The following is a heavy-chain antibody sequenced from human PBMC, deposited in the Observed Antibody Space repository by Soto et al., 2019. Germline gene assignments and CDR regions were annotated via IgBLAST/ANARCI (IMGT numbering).Heavy chain of an antibody. J-gene: IGHJ4*02. CDR1: GGSFSGYY. CDR3: ARGLGDYGDYDDY. CDR2: INHSGST. D-gene: IGHD4-17*01. Sequence: SETLSLTCAVYGGSFSGYYWSWIRQPPGKGLEWIGEINHSGSTNYNPSLKSRVTISVDTSKNQLSLKLSSVTAADTAVYYCARGLGDYGDYDDYWGQGTLVTVSS. V-gene: IGHV4-34*01.